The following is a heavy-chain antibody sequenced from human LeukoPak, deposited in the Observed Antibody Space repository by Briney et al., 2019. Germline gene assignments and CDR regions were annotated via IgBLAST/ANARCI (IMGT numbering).Heavy chain of an antibody. D-gene: IGHD3-10*01. V-gene: IGHV1-18*01. J-gene: IGHJ4*02. CDR2: ISAYNGNT. CDR1: GYTFTSYG. CDR3: ARLLMGAHYYGSGSYYKGFDY. Sequence: GASVKVSCKASGYTFTSYGISWVRQAPGQGLEWMGWISAYNGNTNYAQKFQGRVTITADKSTSTAYMELSSLRSEDTAVYYCARLLMGAHYYGSGSYYKGFDYWGQGTLVTVSS.